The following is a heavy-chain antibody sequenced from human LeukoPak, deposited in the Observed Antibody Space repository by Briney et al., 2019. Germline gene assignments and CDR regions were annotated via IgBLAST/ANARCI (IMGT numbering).Heavy chain of an antibody. CDR1: GGSFSGYY. V-gene: IGHV4-34*01. Sequence: SETLSLTCAVYGGSFSGYYWSWIRQPPGKGLEWIGEINHSGSTNYNPSLKSRVTISVDTSKNQFSLKLSSVTAADTAVYYCARERSSGWYSFDYWGQGTLVTVSS. J-gene: IGHJ4*02. CDR3: ARERSSGWYSFDY. D-gene: IGHD6-19*01. CDR2: INHSGST.